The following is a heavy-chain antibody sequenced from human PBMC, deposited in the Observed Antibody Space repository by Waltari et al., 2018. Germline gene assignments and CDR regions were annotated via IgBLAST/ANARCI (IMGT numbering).Heavy chain of an antibody. J-gene: IGHJ4*02. Sequence: VQLAESGGGLVQTGRSLRLSCTASGFKLGDDAMTWVRQVPGKGLEWVGFIRSKTYGGAPEYAASVKGRLTISRDDSKSVAYLQMNSLRTEDTALYYCTRADGMTDLDYWGQGALVTVSS. CDR3: TRADGMTDLDY. CDR2: IRSKTYGGAP. V-gene: IGHV3-49*04. CDR1: GFKLGDDA.